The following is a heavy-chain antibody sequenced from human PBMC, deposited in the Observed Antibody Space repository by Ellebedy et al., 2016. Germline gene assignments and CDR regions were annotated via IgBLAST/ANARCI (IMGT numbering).Heavy chain of an antibody. J-gene: IGHJ6*02. D-gene: IGHD3-10*01. Sequence: GSLRLSCTVSGGSISSYYWSWIRQPPGKGLEWIGYIYYSGSTNYNPSLKSRVTISVDTSKNQFSLKLSSVTAADTAVYYCARHDYGSGSYYRVPGMDVWGQGTTVTVSS. CDR2: IYYSGST. V-gene: IGHV4-59*08. CDR1: GGSISSYY. CDR3: ARHDYGSGSYYRVPGMDV.